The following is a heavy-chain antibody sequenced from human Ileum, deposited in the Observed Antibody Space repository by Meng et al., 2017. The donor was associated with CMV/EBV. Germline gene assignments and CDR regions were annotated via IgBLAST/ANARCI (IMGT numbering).Heavy chain of an antibody. V-gene: IGHV4-39*07. CDR3: ARVVRADQPQANADYVHH. J-gene: IGHJ1*01. Sequence: ISSSYYYWGWIRQPPGKGLEWIGNIDYTGSTYYNPSLKSRVTISVDTSKNRFSLKLSSVTAADMAVYYCARVVRADQPQANADYVHHWGLGTLVTVSS. D-gene: IGHD2-2*01. CDR1: ISSSYYY. CDR2: IDYTGST.